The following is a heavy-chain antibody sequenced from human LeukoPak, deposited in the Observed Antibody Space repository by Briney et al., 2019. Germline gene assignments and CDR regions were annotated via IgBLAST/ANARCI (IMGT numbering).Heavy chain of an antibody. CDR3: ASLQDYGDDAFDI. CDR1: GGSISSSSYY. CDR2: IYYSGST. Sequence: SETLSLTCTVSGGSISSSSYYWGWIRQPPGKGLEWIESIYYSGSTYYNPSLKSRVTISVDTSKNQFSLKLSSVTAADTAVYYCASLQDYGDDAFDIWGQGTMVTVSS. D-gene: IGHD4-17*01. V-gene: IGHV4-39*07. J-gene: IGHJ3*02.